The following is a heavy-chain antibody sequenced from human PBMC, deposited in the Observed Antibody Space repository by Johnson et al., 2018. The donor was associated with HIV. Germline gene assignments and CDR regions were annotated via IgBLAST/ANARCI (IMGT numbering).Heavy chain of an antibody. Sequence: VQLVESGGGLVQPGGSLRLSCAASGFTFSSYDMHWVRQATGKGLEWVSAIGTAGDTYYPGSVKGRFTISRENAKNSLYLQMNSLRAEDTAVYYCAKDPPYSSGWPTDAFDIWGQGTMVTVSS. CDR1: GFTFSSYD. CDR3: AKDPPYSSGWPTDAFDI. V-gene: IGHV3-13*01. J-gene: IGHJ3*02. D-gene: IGHD6-19*01. CDR2: IGTAGDT.